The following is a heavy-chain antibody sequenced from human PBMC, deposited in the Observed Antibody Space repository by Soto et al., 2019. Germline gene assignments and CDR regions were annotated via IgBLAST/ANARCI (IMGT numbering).Heavy chain of an antibody. V-gene: IGHV1-18*01. CDR1: GYTFTSYD. CDR3: ARERGDYYDSSGYYSAERGTDY. CDR2: ISAYNGNT. Sequence: ASVKVSCKASGYTFTSYDINWVRQAPGQGLEWMGWISAYNGNTNYAQKLQGRVTMTTDTSTSTAYMELRSLRSDDTAVYYCARERGDYYDSSGYYSAERGTDYWGQGTLVTVSS. J-gene: IGHJ4*02. D-gene: IGHD3-22*01.